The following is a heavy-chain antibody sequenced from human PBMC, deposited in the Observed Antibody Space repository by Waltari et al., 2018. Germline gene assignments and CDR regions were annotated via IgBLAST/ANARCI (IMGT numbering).Heavy chain of an antibody. CDR1: GGSISSYY. D-gene: IGHD3-22*01. J-gene: IGHJ4*02. CDR2: VYTSGRT. Sequence: QVQLQESGPGLVKPSETLSLTCTVSGGSISSYYWSWIRQPAGKGLEWIGRVYTSGRTNHNPTLKSRVTMSLDTSKNQFSLKLNSVTAADTAVYYCARGSSGYYYGWGQGTLVTVSS. CDR3: ARGSSGYYYG. V-gene: IGHV4-4*07.